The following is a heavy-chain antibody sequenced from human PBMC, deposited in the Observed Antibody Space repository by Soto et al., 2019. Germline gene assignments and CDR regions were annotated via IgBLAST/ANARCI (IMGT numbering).Heavy chain of an antibody. V-gene: IGHV3-23*01. J-gene: IGHJ5*02. CDR2: ISGSGDNT. Sequence: ESGGGLVQPGGSRRLSCAASGFTFSSYVMSWVRQAPGKGLEWVSGISGSGDNTYYADSVKGRFTISRDNSKNTLFLQMNSLRAEDTALYFCAKEMGDYYDSSGSWFDPWGQGTLVTVSS. CDR3: AKEMGDYYDSSGSWFDP. D-gene: IGHD3-22*01. CDR1: GFTFSSYV.